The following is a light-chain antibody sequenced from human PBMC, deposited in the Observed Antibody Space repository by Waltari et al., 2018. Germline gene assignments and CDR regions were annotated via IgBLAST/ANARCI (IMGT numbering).Light chain of an antibody. CDR1: QSVSSN. V-gene: IGKV3-11*01. CDR2: DAS. Sequence: EIVLTQSPATLSLSPGERATLSCRASQSVSSNLAWYQQQPGQAPRLLIYDASKRATGIPARFSGSGSGTDLTLTISSLEPEDFAVYYCQHRSSWPWTFGQGTKVEIK. J-gene: IGKJ1*01. CDR3: QHRSSWPWT.